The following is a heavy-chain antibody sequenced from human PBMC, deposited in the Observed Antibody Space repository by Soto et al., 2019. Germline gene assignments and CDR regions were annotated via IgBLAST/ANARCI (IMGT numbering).Heavy chain of an antibody. J-gene: IGHJ4*02. CDR1: GYNFTTNW. CDR2: IYPGDSDT. D-gene: IGHD3-16*01. CDR3: ARRGSSGESLDY. Sequence: PGESVKISCKASGYNFTTNWIGWVRQMPGKGLEWMGIIYPGDSDTRYNPSFQGQVTISADKSFSTAFLQWSSLKASDTAMYYCARRGSSGESLDYWGQGTLVTVSS. V-gene: IGHV5-51*01.